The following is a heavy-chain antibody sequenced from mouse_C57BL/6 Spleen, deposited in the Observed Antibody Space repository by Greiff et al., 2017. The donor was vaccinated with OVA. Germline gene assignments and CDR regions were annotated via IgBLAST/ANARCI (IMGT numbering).Heavy chain of an antibody. CDR1: GYTFTDYY. D-gene: IGHD2-5*01. CDR2: INPNNGGT. J-gene: IGHJ2*01. Sequence: VHVKQSGPELVKPGASVKISCKASGYTFTDYYMNWVKQSHGKSLEWIGDINPNNGGTSYKQKFKGKATLTVDKSSSTAYMELRSLTSEDSAVYYCAYSKGGYWGQGTTLTVSS. CDR3: AYSKGGY. V-gene: IGHV1-26*01.